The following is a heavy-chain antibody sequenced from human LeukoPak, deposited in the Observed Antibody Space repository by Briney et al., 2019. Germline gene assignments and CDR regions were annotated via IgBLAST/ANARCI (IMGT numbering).Heavy chain of an antibody. J-gene: IGHJ4*02. CDR3: AKRLVYTGNYGTRFDN. Sequence: GGSLRLSCAASGFTFGSYAMSLVRQAPGKGLEGVSAISGGGGTAYYPDALKGRFTISRDDAKHTRYVQMNGQRAEDASGYYCAKRLVYTGNYGTRFDNWGQGTVVTVSS. CDR2: ISGGGGTA. CDR1: GFTFGSYA. D-gene: IGHD1-26*01. V-gene: IGHV3-23*01.